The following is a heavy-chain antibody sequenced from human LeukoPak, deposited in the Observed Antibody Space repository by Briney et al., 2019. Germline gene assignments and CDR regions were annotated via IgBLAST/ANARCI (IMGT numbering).Heavy chain of an antibody. Sequence: GGSLRLSCAASGFTFSSYAMHWVRQAPGKGLEWVAVISYDGSNKYYADSVKGRFTISRDNSKNTLYLQMNSLRAEDTAVYYCAKVVSSGWLDVWGQGTTVTVSS. J-gene: IGHJ6*02. CDR3: AKVVSSGWLDV. V-gene: IGHV3-30-3*01. CDR1: GFTFSSYA. CDR2: ISYDGSNK. D-gene: IGHD6-19*01.